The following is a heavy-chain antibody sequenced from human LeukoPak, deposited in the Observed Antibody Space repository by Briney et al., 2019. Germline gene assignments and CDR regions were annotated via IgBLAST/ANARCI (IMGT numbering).Heavy chain of an antibody. J-gene: IGHJ4*02. CDR1: GGSISSYY. V-gene: IGHV4-59*08. Sequence: SETLSLTCTVSGGSISSYYWSWIRQPPGKGLEWIGYIYYSGSTNYNPSLKSRVTISVDTSKNQFSLKLSSVTAADTAVYYCATSWPWYSSGWYYFDYWGQGTLVTVSS. D-gene: IGHD6-19*01. CDR3: ATSWPWYSSGWYYFDY. CDR2: IYYSGST.